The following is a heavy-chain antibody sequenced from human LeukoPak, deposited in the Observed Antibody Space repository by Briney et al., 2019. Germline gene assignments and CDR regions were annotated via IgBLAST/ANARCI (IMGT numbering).Heavy chain of an antibody. Sequence: GASVKVSCKTSGYPFIGQYMSWVRQAPGQGLEWMGRINPNSGATNYAQKFQGRLTMTRDTSISTAYMELSRLTSDDTAVYYCARDFPSCPTGSCSLFYYYMDIWGNGTTVTVSS. CDR2: INPNSGAT. CDR3: ARDFPSCPTGSCSLFYYYMDI. CDR1: GYPFIGQY. D-gene: IGHD2-15*01. V-gene: IGHV1-2*02. J-gene: IGHJ6*03.